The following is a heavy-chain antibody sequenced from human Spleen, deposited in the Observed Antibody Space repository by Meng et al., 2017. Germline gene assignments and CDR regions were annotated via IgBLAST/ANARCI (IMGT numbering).Heavy chain of an antibody. J-gene: IGHJ4*02. CDR1: GFTFNMYW. Sequence: EVQLVESGGGLVQPVGSLRLSCAASGFTFNMYWMQWVRQAPGKGLVWLSRISNDGSTTDYADSVKGRFTISRDNSKNTPYLQMDSLRAEDTAVYYCAKETSDSSAFYRYDIWGQGSLVTVSS. D-gene: IGHD3-22*01. V-gene: IGHV3-74*01. CDR3: AKETSDSSAFYRYDI. CDR2: ISNDGSTT.